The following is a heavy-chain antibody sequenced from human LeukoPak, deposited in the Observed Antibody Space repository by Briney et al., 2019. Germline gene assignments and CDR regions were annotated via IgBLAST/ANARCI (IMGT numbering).Heavy chain of an antibody. Sequence: KVQGRVTLITDTSTSTAYMELRSLTSDDTAVYYCARSHSGSLRAPFDYWGQGTLVTVSS. D-gene: IGHD3-22*01. CDR3: ARSHSGSLRAPFDY. J-gene: IGHJ4*02. V-gene: IGHV1-18*01.